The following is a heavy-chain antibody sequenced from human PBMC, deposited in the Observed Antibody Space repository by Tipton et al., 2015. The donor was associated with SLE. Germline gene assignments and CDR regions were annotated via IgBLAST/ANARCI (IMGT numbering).Heavy chain of an antibody. D-gene: IGHD2-15*01. Sequence: PGLVKPSQTLSLTCAISGDSVSSNSAAWSWIRQSPSRGLEWLGRTYYRSKWYNDYAVSVKSRITINPDTSKNQFSLQLNSVTPEDTAVYYCAREESRLLGGYYYYYMDVWGKGTTVTVSS. J-gene: IGHJ6*03. V-gene: IGHV6-1*01. CDR2: TYYRSKWYN. CDR3: AREESRLLGGYYYYYMDV. CDR1: GDSVSSNSAA.